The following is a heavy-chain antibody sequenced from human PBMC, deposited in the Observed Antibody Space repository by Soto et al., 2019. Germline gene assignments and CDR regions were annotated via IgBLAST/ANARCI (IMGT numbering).Heavy chain of an antibody. CDR2: IHSSGTS. V-gene: IGHV4-31*02. Sequence: PSETLSLTCAVSGDSISNGASYWSWIRQSPGMGLEWIGSIHSSGTSYSNPSLKRRLTMSVDTSKNQFSLKLSSVTAADTAVYYCARDRPRDYYDSSGYPIDVGMDVWGQGTTVT. J-gene: IGHJ6*02. CDR1: GDSISNGASY. D-gene: IGHD3-22*01. CDR3: ARDRPRDYYDSSGYPIDVGMDV.